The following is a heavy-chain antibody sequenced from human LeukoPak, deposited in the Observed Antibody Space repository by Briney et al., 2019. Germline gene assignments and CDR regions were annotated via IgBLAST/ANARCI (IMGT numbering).Heavy chain of an antibody. CDR1: GFTFSSYS. CDR2: ISSSSNYI. Sequence: PGGSLRLSCAASGFTFSSYSMNWVRQAPGKGLGWVSSISSSSNYIYYADSVKGRFTISRDDAKNSLYLLMNSLRAEDTAVYYCARLVTPDYYFDYWGQGTLVTVSS. J-gene: IGHJ4*02. D-gene: IGHD2-21*02. CDR3: ARLVTPDYYFDY. V-gene: IGHV3-21*01.